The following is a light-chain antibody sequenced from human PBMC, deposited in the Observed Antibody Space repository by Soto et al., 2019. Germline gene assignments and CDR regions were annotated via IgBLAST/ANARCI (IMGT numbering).Light chain of an antibody. J-gene: IGKJ5*01. CDR1: QAMTTY. CDR2: GAS. CDR3: QQLHSYPIT. Sequence: DIQMTQSPSTLSGSIGDRVTISCRASQAMTTYVAWYQQKPGKAPKLLVYGASTLQSGVPSRFSGSESGAVFTLTISSLQPEDFATYYCQQLHSYPITFGQGTRLEIK. V-gene: IGKV1-9*01.